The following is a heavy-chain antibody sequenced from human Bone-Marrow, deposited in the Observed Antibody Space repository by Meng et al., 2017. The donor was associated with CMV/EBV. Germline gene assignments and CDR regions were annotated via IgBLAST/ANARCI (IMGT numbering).Heavy chain of an antibody. CDR3: ARDLYDSSGYYPRNDAFDI. D-gene: IGHD3-22*01. CDR1: GGSISSGDYY. V-gene: IGHV4-30-4*08. J-gene: IGHJ3*02. CDR2: IYYSGST. Sequence: SETLSLTCTVSGGSISSGDYYWSWIRQPPGKGLEWIGYIYYSGSTYYNPSLKSRVTISVDTSKNQFSLKLSSVTAADTAVYYCARDLYDSSGYYPRNDAFDIWGQGTIVTVSS.